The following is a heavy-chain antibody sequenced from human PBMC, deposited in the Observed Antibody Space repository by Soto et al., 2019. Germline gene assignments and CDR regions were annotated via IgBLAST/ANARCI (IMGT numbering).Heavy chain of an antibody. D-gene: IGHD2-15*01. J-gene: IGHJ6*02. CDR3: ARSHYCSGGSCYFLGPYGMDV. Sequence: SETLSLTCTVSCGSISSGGYYWSWIRQHPGKGLEWIGYIYYSGSTYYNPSLKSRVTISVDTSKNQFSLKLSSVTAADTAVYYCARSHYCSGGSCYFLGPYGMDVWGQGTTVTGSS. V-gene: IGHV4-31*03. CDR2: IYYSGST. CDR1: CGSISSGGYY.